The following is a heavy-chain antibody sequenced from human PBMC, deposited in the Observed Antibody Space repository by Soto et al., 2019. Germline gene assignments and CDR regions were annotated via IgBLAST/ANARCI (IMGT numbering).Heavy chain of an antibody. Sequence: GGSLRLSCAASGFTFSNYFMHWVRQVPGEGLVWVSRMSGDGRTISYADSVKGRFTISRDNAKNTLYLQMNSLRVEDTAVYYCARTYVPGIAGFDPWGQGTLGTVSS. V-gene: IGHV3-74*01. CDR1: GFTFSNYF. J-gene: IGHJ5*02. CDR2: MSGDGRTI. CDR3: ARTYVPGIAGFDP. D-gene: IGHD1-1*01.